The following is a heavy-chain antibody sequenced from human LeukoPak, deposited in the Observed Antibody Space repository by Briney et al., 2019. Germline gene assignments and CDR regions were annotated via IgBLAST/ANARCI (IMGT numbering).Heavy chain of an antibody. CDR1: GDSVSSFSAA. Sequence: SQTLSLTCAISGDSVSSFSAAWNWIRQSPSRGLEWLGRTYYRSNWYNDYAVSVRSRITINPDTSKNQFSLQLNSVTPEDTAVYYCARAQAVAGTSCFDYWGQGTLVTVSS. CDR2: TYYRSNWYN. CDR3: ARAQAVAGTSCFDY. V-gene: IGHV6-1*01. J-gene: IGHJ4*02. D-gene: IGHD6-19*01.